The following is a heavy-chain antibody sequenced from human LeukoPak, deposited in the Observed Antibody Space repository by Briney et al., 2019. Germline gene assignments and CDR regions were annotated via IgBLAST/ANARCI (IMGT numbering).Heavy chain of an antibody. CDR3: ARQDGNLDP. CDR2: IYYSGST. Sequence: SETLSLTCTVSGGSISSSSYYWGWIRQPPGKGLEWIGSIYYSGSTYYNPSLKSRVTISVDTSKNQFSLKLSSVTAADTAVYYCARQDGNLDPWGQGTLVTVSS. V-gene: IGHV4-39*01. J-gene: IGHJ5*02. CDR1: GGSISSSSYY.